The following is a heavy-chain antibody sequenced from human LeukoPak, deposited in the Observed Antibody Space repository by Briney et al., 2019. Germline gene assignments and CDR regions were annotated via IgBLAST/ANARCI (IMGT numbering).Heavy chain of an antibody. D-gene: IGHD2-21*02. Sequence: SETLSLTCAVYGGSFSGYYWSWIRLPPGKGLEWIGEINHSGSTNYNPSLKSRITISVSTSKNQFSLRLSSVTAADTAVYYCAREGVMVTGFDYWGQETLVTVSS. CDR2: INHSGST. CDR3: AREGVMVTGFDY. CDR1: GGSFSGYY. J-gene: IGHJ4*02. V-gene: IGHV4-34*01.